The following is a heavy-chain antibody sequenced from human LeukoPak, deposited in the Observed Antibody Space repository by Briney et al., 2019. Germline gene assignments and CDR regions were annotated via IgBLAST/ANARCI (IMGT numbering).Heavy chain of an antibody. D-gene: IGHD5-18*01. CDR3: ARLWIQLWLPNWFDP. V-gene: IGHV4-39*07. CDR1: GDSIRSTSYY. J-gene: IGHJ5*02. CDR2: INHSGST. Sequence: SETLSLTCTVSGDSIRSTSYYWAWIRQPPGKGLEWIGEINHSGSTNYNPSLKSRVTISVDTSKNQFSLKLSSVTAADTAVYYCARLWIQLWLPNWFDPWGQGTLVTVSS.